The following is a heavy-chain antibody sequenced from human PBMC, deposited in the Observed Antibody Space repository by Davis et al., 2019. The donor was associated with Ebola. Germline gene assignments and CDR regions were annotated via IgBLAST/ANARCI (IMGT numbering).Heavy chain of an antibody. Sequence: AGSLTLSCAASGFTFSSHAINWVRQAPGRGLEWVSGISDSGYSTYYADSVKGRFTISRENSKKTLSLQINSLRAEETAVYYCAKSGLSFGVVKYHYGMDVWGKGTTVTVSS. J-gene: IGHJ6*04. CDR2: ISDSGYST. CDR1: GFTFSSHA. V-gene: IGHV3-23*01. D-gene: IGHD3-3*01. CDR3: AKSGLSFGVVKYHYGMDV.